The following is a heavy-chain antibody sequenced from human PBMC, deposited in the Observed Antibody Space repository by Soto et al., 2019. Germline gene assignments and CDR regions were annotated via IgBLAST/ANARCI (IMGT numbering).Heavy chain of an antibody. CDR1: GGSINSGAYY. Sequence: SETLSLTCTVSGGSINSGAYYWSWIRQHPGKGLEWIGYIYYSGSTYYNPSLKSRVTISVDTSKNQFSLQLNSVTPEDTAVYYCARVPNPFRLKIGYEDAFDVWGQGTMVTVSS. CDR2: IYYSGST. V-gene: IGHV4-31*03. CDR3: ARVPNPFRLKIGYEDAFDV. D-gene: IGHD5-12*01. J-gene: IGHJ3*01.